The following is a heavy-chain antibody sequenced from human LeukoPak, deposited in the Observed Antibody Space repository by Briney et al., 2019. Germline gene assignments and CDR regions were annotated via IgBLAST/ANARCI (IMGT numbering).Heavy chain of an antibody. CDR2: INPNSGGT. J-gene: IGHJ3*02. CDR1: GCTFTGYY. D-gene: IGHD6-6*01. Sequence: ASVKVSCKASGCTFTGYYMHWARQAPGQGLEWMGRINPNSGGTNYAQKFQGRVTMTRDTSISTAYMELSRLRSDDTAVYYCARDAGYSSSSKGAFDIWGQGTMVTVSS. CDR3: ARDAGYSSSSKGAFDI. V-gene: IGHV1-2*06.